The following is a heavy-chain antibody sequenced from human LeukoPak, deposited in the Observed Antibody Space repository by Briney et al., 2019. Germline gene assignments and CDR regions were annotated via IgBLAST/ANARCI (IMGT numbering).Heavy chain of an antibody. D-gene: IGHD1-1*01. V-gene: IGHV4-30-4*08. CDR1: GASVSSGDYY. Sequence: PSETLSLTCTVSGASVSSGDYYWSWVRQPPGKGLEWIGYIDYSGITFYNPSLNSRITMSIDSSRNQFSLKLTSVTAADTAVYYCARRIATTANFDFWGQGTLVTVSS. J-gene: IGHJ4*02. CDR2: IDYSGIT. CDR3: ARRIATTANFDF.